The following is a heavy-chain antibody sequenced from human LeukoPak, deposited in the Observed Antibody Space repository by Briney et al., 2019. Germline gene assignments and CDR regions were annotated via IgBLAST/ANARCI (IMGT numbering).Heavy chain of an antibody. J-gene: IGHJ4*02. D-gene: IGHD6-19*01. CDR3: ARDPPRYSSGWYRLDY. V-gene: IGHV1-46*01. CDR1: GYTFTSYG. Sequence: ASVKVSCKASGYTFTSYGISWVRQAPGQGLEWMGIINPSGGSTSYAQKFQGRVTMTRDTSTSTVYMELSSLRSEDTAVYYCARDPPRYSSGWYRLDYWGQGTLVTVSS. CDR2: INPSGGST.